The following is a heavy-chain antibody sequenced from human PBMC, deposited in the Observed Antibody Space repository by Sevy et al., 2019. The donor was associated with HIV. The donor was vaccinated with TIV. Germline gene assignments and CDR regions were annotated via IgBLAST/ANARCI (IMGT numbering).Heavy chain of an antibody. CDR1: GFKFSDYW. V-gene: IGHV3-7*01. D-gene: IGHD2-15*01. CDR3: ARDVGGFNWRPYYFDS. Sequence: GGSLRLSCAASGFKFSDYWMSWVRQSPGKGLEWVATIKQDESEKYYVESVKGRFAISRDNGKNSVSLQMNGLRVEDTALYYWARDVGGFNWRPYYFDSWGQGTLVTVSS. CDR2: IKQDESEK. J-gene: IGHJ4*02.